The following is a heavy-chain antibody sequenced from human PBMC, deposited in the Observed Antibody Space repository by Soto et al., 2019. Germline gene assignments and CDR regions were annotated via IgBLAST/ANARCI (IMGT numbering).Heavy chain of an antibody. D-gene: IGHD2-2*02. CDR3: ARGPKVGYCSSTSCYNPAYGMDV. J-gene: IGHJ6*02. Sequence: QVQLQQWGAGLLKPSETLSLTCAVYGGSFSGYYWSWIRQPPGKGLEWIGEINHSGITNYNPSLKSRVTISVDTSKNQFSLKLSSVTAADTAVYYCARGPKVGYCSSTSCYNPAYGMDVWGQGTTVTVSS. CDR1: GGSFSGYY. V-gene: IGHV4-34*01. CDR2: INHSGIT.